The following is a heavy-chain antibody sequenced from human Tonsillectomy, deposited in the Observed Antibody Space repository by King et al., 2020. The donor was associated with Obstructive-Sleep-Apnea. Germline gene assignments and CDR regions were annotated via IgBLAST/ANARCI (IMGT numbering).Heavy chain of an antibody. D-gene: IGHD2-8*01. Sequence: VQLVESGAEVKKPGASVKVSCKASGYSFSTYGISWVRQAPGQGLEWMGWIRADNGNTEYEQKLQGRVTITTDTSTTTSYMELRSLRSDDTAVYYCARVGVLMGTIQDFWGQGTLVAVAS. CDR1: GYSFSTYG. J-gene: IGHJ4*02. CDR2: IRADNGNT. CDR3: ARVGVLMGTIQDF. V-gene: IGHV1-18*01.